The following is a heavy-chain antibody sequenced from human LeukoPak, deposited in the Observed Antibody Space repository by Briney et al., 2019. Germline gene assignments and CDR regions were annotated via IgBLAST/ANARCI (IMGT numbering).Heavy chain of an antibody. CDR1: GFTFSSHW. CDR2: IKQDGSEK. V-gene: IGHV3-7*01. J-gene: IGHJ4*02. D-gene: IGHD3-16*01. CDR3: ASLNYGQAWGSPHYYFDY. Sequence: GGSLRLSCAASGFTFSSHWMAWVRQAPGKGLEWVANIKQDGSEKYYLDSMKGRLTISRDNAKNSLYLQVNSLRVEDTAVYYCASLNYGQAWGSPHYYFDYWGQGILVTVSS.